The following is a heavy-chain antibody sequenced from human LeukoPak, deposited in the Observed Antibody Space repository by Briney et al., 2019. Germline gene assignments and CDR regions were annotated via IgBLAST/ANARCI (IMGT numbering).Heavy chain of an antibody. CDR3: ASPAAGTLHYYYYGMDV. CDR2: ISAYNGNT. V-gene: IGHV1-18*01. J-gene: IGHJ6*02. CDR1: GYTFTSYG. D-gene: IGHD6-13*01. Sequence: ASVKVSCKASGYTFTSYGISWVRQAPGQGLEWMGWISAYNGNTNYAQKLQGRVTMTTDTSTSTAYMELRSLRPDDTAVYYCASPAAGTLHYYYYGMDVWGQGTTVTVSS.